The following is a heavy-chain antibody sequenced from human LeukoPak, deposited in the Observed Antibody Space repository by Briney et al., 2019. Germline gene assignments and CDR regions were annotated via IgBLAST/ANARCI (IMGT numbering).Heavy chain of an antibody. CDR1: GGTFSSYA. CDR3: ARERGDILTGFHAFDI. D-gene: IGHD3-9*01. CDR2: IIPTFGTA. Sequence: GASVEVSCKASGGTFSSYAISWVRQAPGQGLEWMGGIIPTFGTANDAQKFQGRVTITADESTSTAYMELSSLRSEDTAVYYCARERGDILTGFHAFDIWGQGTMVTVSS. J-gene: IGHJ3*02. V-gene: IGHV1-69*13.